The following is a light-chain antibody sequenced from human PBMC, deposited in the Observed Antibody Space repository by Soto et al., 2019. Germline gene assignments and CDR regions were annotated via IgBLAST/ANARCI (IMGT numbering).Light chain of an antibody. Sequence: QSVLTQPPSVSGAPGQRVTISCTGSSSNIGAGYDVHWYQQLPGTAPKLLIYGNSNRPSGVPDRFSASKSGTSASLAITGLQAEDEADYSCQSYDSSLSGSGVVFGGGTKLTVL. CDR1: SSNIGAGYD. CDR3: QSYDSSLSGSGVV. V-gene: IGLV1-40*01. J-gene: IGLJ2*01. CDR2: GNS.